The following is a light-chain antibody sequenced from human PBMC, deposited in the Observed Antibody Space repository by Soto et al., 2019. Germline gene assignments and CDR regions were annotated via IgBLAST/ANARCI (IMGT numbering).Light chain of an antibody. CDR1: SSDVGGYIS. CDR2: EVS. CDR3: ISYAGSNNYV. J-gene: IGLJ1*01. V-gene: IGLV2-8*01. Sequence: QSVLTQPPSASGSPGQSVTISCTGTSSDVGGYISVAWFQHHPGKAPKLMIYEVSKRPSGVPYRFSGSKSGNTASLTVSGLQAEDEADYYCISYAGSNNYVFGTGTKVTVL.